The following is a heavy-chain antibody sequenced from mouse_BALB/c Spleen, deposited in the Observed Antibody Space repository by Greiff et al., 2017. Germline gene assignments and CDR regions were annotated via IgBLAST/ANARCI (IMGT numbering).Heavy chain of an antibody. CDR1: GFTFSSYG. CDR2: ISSGGSYT. Sequence: EVKLVESGGDLVKPGGSLKLSCAASGFTFSSYGMSWVRQTPDKRLEWVATISSGGSYTYYPDSVKGRFTISRDNAKNTLYLQMSSLKSEDTAMYYCARPEGRFAYWGQGTLVTVSA. CDR3: ARPEGRFAY. J-gene: IGHJ3*01. V-gene: IGHV5-6*01.